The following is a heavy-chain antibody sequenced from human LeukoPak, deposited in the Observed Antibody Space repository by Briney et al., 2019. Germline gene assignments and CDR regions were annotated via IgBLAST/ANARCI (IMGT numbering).Heavy chain of an antibody. J-gene: IGHJ6*03. CDR2: ISYDGSNK. Sequence: GGSLRLSCAASGFTFSSYAMHWVRQAPGKGLEWVAVISYDGSNKYYADSVKGRFTISRDNSKNTLSLQMNSLRAEDTAVYYCAKDGIWFGVYGDYYMDVWGKGTTVTISS. CDR1: GFTFSSYA. V-gene: IGHV3-30*04. D-gene: IGHD3-10*01. CDR3: AKDGIWFGVYGDYYMDV.